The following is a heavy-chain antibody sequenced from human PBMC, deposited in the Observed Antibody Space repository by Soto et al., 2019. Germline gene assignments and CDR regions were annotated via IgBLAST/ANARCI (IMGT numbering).Heavy chain of an antibody. CDR3: AKDRLQWLAPMDV. J-gene: IGHJ6*02. CDR2: ISGSGGST. Sequence: LRLSCAASGFTFSSYAMSWVRQAPGKGLEWVSAISGSGGSTYYADSVKGRFTISRDNSKNTLYLQMNSLRAEDTAVYYCAKDRLQWLAPMDVWGQGTTVTVSS. D-gene: IGHD6-19*01. CDR1: GFTFSSYA. V-gene: IGHV3-23*01.